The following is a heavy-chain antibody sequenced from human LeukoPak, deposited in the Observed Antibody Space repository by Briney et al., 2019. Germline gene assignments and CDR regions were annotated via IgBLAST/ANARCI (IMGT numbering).Heavy chain of an antibody. J-gene: IGHJ4*02. CDR3: ARDSSQAYGDYECRFDV. Sequence: ASVKVSCKASGYTFTDKYMHWVRQAPGQGLEGMGWINPNSGDTNYAQKFQGRVTMTRDTSINTAYMELSRLRSDDTAVYYCARDSSQAYGDYECRFDVWGQGTLVTVSS. CDR2: INPNSGDT. V-gene: IGHV1-2*02. CDR1: GYTFTDKY. D-gene: IGHD4-17*01.